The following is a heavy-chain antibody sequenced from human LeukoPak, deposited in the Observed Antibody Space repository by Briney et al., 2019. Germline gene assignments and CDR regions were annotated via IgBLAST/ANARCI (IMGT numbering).Heavy chain of an antibody. CDR3: AKEILTGRYYGMDV. CDR2: ISGSGGST. D-gene: IGHD3-9*01. Sequence: GGSLRLSCAASGFTFSSYAMSWVRQAPGKGVEWVSAISGSGGSTYYADSVKGRFTISGDNSKNTLCLQMNSLRAEDTALYYCAKEILTGRYYGMDVWGKGTTVTVSS. V-gene: IGHV3-23*01. J-gene: IGHJ6*04. CDR1: GFTFSSYA.